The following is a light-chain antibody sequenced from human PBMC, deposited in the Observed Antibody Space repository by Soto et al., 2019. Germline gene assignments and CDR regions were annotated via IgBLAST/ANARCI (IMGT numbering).Light chain of an antibody. CDR3: SSFTSSMTNV. CDR1: SSDVGGYNY. CDR2: DVS. V-gene: IGLV2-14*03. Sequence: QSVLAQPASVSGSPGQSITISCTGTSSDVGGYNYVSWYQHHPGKAPKLIIYDVSNRPSGVSIRFSGSKSDNTASLTISGLQAADEADYFCSSFTSSMTNVFGSGTKVTVL. J-gene: IGLJ1*01.